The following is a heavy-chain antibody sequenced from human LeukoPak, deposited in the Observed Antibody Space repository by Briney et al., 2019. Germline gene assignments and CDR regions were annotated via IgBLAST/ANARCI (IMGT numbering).Heavy chain of an antibody. Sequence: GRSLRLSCVASGFTFSTYSMHWVRQAPGKGLEWLAIISDDGNFKYYGDPVKGRFTISRDNTKKTLYLQMNRLRPEDSAVFYCAREVRLPHNDALIHRRALDVWGQGTMVTVSS. V-gene: IGHV3-30*04. CDR1: GFTFSTYS. CDR2: ISDDGNFK. J-gene: IGHJ3*01. D-gene: IGHD3-16*01. CDR3: AREVRLPHNDALIHRRALDV.